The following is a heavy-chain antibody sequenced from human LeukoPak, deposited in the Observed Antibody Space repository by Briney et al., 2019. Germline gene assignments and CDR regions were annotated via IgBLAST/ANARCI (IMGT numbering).Heavy chain of an antibody. CDR1: GYSITSYW. J-gene: IGHJ4*02. Sequence: GESLKISCKGSGYSITSYWIGWVRQAPGKGLEWVSVIYSGGSTYYADSVKGRFTISRDNSKNTLYLQMNSLRAEDTAVYYCAKEMGYGDYSYFDYWGQGTLVTVSS. CDR2: IYSGGST. D-gene: IGHD4-17*01. V-gene: IGHV3-23*03. CDR3: AKEMGYGDYSYFDY.